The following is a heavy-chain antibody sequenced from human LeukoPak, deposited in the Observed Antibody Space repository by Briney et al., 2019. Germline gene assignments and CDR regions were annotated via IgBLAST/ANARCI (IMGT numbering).Heavy chain of an antibody. Sequence: GGSLRLSCAASGFTFSTFAMHWVRQAPGKQLEYVSAICSNGGCTYYANSVKGRFTISRDNSKNTLYLQMGSLRAEDMAVYYCARWGYYSNYDYWGQGTLVTVSS. V-gene: IGHV3-64*01. D-gene: IGHD4-11*01. CDR1: GFTFSTFA. CDR2: ICSNGGCT. J-gene: IGHJ4*02. CDR3: ARWGYYSNYDY.